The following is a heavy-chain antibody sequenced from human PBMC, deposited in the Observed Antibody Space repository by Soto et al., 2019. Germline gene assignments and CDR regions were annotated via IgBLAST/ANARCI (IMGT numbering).Heavy chain of an antibody. CDR3: ARYGGKYSYSWFDP. J-gene: IGHJ5*02. D-gene: IGHD4-17*01. V-gene: IGHV3-48*03. Sequence: PWGSLRLSCVASGFTFTSFEMNWSRQAPGKGREWIAAINPSGRTISYADSVKGRFTISRDNAENSVYLQMSSLRGEDTAMYYWARYGGKYSYSWFDPWGQGTLVTVSS. CDR2: INPSGRTI. CDR1: GFTFTSFE.